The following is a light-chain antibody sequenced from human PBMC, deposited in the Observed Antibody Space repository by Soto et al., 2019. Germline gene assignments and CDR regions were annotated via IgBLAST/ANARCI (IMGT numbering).Light chain of an antibody. CDR2: RST. Sequence: QLVLTQPPSASGTPGQRVTISCSGTSSNIGTSHVYWYQQLPGAAPKLLIYRSTQRPSGVPDRFSGSKSGPSASLAISGLRSEDEADYYCATWDGNLSGVVFGGGTKLTVL. CDR3: ATWDGNLSGVV. J-gene: IGLJ2*01. CDR1: SSNIGTSH. V-gene: IGLV1-47*01.